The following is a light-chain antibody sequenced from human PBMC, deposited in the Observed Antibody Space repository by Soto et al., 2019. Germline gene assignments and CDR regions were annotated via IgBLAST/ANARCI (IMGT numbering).Light chain of an antibody. V-gene: IGKV3-20*01. CDR1: QSVSSNH. J-gene: IGKJ1*01. Sequence: EIVLTQSPGTLSLSPGDRATLSCRASQSVSSNHLAWYQQKLGQAPRLLIYDASSRATGIPDRFSGSGSGTDFTLTISRLEPEDFAVYYCQQYGSSPGTFGQGTKVDIK. CDR3: QQYGSSPGT. CDR2: DAS.